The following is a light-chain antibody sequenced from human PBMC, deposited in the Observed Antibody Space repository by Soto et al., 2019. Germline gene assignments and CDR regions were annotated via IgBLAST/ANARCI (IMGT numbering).Light chain of an antibody. CDR3: QKYGTSPGT. Sequence: EIVLTQSPGTLSLSPGERATLSCRASQTVSSTSLAWYQHKPGQAPRLLIYGTSIRASGIPDRFSGSGSGTDFTLTISRLEPEDFAVYYCQKYGTSPGTFGQGNKLDI. J-gene: IGKJ2*01. V-gene: IGKV3-20*01. CDR1: QTVSSTS. CDR2: GTS.